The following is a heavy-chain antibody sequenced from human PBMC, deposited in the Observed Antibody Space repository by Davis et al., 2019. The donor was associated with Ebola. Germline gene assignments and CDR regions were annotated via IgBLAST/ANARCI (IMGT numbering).Heavy chain of an antibody. CDR1: GGSFSGYY. J-gene: IGHJ4*02. D-gene: IGHD6-13*01. CDR2: INHSGST. CDR3: ARGGGSSSLDY. V-gene: IGHV4-34*01. Sequence: MPGGSLRLSCAVYGGSFSGYYWSWIRQPPGKGLEWIGEINHSGSTNYNPSLKSRVTISVDTSKNQFSLKLSYVTAADTAVYYCARGGGSSSLDYWGQGTLVTVSS.